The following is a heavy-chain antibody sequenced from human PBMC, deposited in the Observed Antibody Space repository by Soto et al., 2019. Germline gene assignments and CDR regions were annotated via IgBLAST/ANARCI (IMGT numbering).Heavy chain of an antibody. CDR3: VRDSPTNLEDADTVASWFDP. Sequence: EALLVESGGGLVQPRGSLRLSCAASGFNFNFYWMHWVRQAPGKGLVWVSRINGDGSTTDYADSVKGRFTISRDNAKNTLFLQIDSLRVEDTAVYYCVRDSPTNLEDADTVASWFDPWGQGTLVTVSS. J-gene: IGHJ5*02. D-gene: IGHD5-12*01. V-gene: IGHV3-74*01. CDR2: INGDGSTT. CDR1: GFNFNFYW.